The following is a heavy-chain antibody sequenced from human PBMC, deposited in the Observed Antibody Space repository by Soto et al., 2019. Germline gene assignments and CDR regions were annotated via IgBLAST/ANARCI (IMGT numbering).Heavy chain of an antibody. V-gene: IGHV3-33*01. CDR2: IWYDGSNN. J-gene: IGHJ3*02. CDR3: ARGSHVVVVVSGNAFDI. Sequence: QVQLVESGGGVVQPGRSLRLSCAASGFTFSSYGMHWVRQAPGKGLEWVAVIWYDGSNNYYADSVKGRFTISRDNSKNTLYLQMNSLRAEDTAVYYCARGSHVVVVVSGNAFDIWGQGTMVTVSS. D-gene: IGHD2-15*01. CDR1: GFTFSSYG.